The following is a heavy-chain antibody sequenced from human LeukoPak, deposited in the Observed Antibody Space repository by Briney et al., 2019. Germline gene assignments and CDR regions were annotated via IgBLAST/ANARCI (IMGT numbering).Heavy chain of an antibody. CDR1: GFTVSSNY. CDR2: IYSGERT. J-gene: IGHJ4*02. Sequence: GGSLRLSCVASGFTVSSNYMNWVRQAPGKGLAWVSIIYSGERTYYADSVKGRFTISRDTSKNTLYLHMNSLRAEDTGMYYCARDNSGSIDYWGQGTPVTVSS. CDR3: ARDNSGSIDY. D-gene: IGHD1-1*01. V-gene: IGHV3-53*01.